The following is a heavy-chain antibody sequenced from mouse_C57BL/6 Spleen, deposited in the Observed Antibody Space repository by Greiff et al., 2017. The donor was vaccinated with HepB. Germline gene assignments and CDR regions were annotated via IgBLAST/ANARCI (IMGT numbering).Heavy chain of an antibody. D-gene: IGHD2-13*01. CDR1: GFSFTSYG. V-gene: IGHV2-5*01. CDR3: ANRAGDYHNAMDY. CDR2: IWSGGST. Sequence: VKVVESGPGLVQPSQCLSITCTVSGFSFTSYGVHWVRQSPGKGLEWLGVIWSGGSTDYNEAFMSRLSITKDNTKSQVFFKLNSLQADNTDIYYCANRAGDYHNAMDYWGQGTSVTVSS. J-gene: IGHJ4*01.